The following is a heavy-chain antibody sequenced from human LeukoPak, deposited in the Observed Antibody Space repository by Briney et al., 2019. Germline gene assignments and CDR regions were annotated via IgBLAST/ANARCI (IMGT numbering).Heavy chain of an antibody. CDR1: GFTFSSYG. V-gene: IGHV3-30*18. CDR3: AKDRWGHCGGDCYFFDY. J-gene: IGHJ4*02. D-gene: IGHD2-21*02. Sequence: PGGSLRLSCAASGFTFSSYGMHWVRQAPGKGLEWVAVISYDGSNKYYADSVKGRFTISRDNSKNTLYLQMTSLRAEDTAVYYCAKDRWGHCGGDCYFFDYWGQGTLVTVSS. CDR2: ISYDGSNK.